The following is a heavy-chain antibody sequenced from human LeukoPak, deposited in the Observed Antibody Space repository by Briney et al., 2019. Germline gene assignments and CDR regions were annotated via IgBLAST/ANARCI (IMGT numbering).Heavy chain of an antibody. CDR1: GSSFTSYW. CDR2: IYPGDSDT. V-gene: IGHV5-51*01. J-gene: IGHJ4*02. CDR3: ARRGDYYDSSCYYFHFDY. D-gene: IGHD3-22*01. Sequence: GESLKISCQGSGSSFTSYWIGWVRQLPGKGLEWMGIIYPGDSDTRYSPSFQGQVTISADKSISTAYLQWSSLKASDTAMYYCARRGDYYDSSCYYFHFDYWGQGTLVTVSS.